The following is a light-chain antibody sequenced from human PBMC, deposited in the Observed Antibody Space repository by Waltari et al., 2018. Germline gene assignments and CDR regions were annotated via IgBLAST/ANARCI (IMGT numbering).Light chain of an antibody. Sequence: DIQLTQSQSSLSASLADSATITCRASQNIGTYLNWYQQRPGEAPNLLIYTASNLHPGVPSRFSGSFSGTDFTLTVSSLQPEDFATFYCQQTYSLPGTFGGGTRVELK. J-gene: IGKJ4*01. CDR3: QQTYSLPGT. CDR2: TAS. CDR1: QNIGTY. V-gene: IGKV1-39*01.